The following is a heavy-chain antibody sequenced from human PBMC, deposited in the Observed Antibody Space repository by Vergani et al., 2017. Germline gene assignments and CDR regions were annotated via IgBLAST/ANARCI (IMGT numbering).Heavy chain of an antibody. CDR2: ISGSGGST. Sequence: EVQLLESGGGLVQPGGSLRLSCAASGFTFSSYATSWVRQAPGKGLEWVSAISGSGGSTYYADSVKGRFTISRDNSKNTLYLQMNSLRAEDTAVYYCAKPPYDFWSGYYAYWGQGTLVTVSS. D-gene: IGHD3-3*01. J-gene: IGHJ4*02. V-gene: IGHV3-23*01. CDR3: AKPPYDFWSGYYAY. CDR1: GFTFSSYA.